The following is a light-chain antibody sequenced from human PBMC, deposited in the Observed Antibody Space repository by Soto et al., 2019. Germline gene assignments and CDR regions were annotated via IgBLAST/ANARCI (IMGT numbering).Light chain of an antibody. CDR1: QDIAIY. CDR2: AAS. V-gene: IGKV1-9*01. J-gene: IGKJ4*01. CDR3: QQLRMYPST. Sequence: IQWTQSPSSLSASVGARVTITCRASQDIAIYLAWYQQKPGEAPKLLIYAASTLYGGVPSRFSGSGSGTDFALTITSLQAEDFATYYCQQLRMYPSTFGGGTKVDTK.